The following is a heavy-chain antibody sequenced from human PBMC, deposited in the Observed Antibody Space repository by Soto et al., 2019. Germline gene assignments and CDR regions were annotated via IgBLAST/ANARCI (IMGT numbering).Heavy chain of an antibody. Sequence: QVQLQQWGAGLLKPSETLSLTCAVYGGSFSGYYWSWIRQPPGKGLEWIGEINHSGSTNYNPSLKSRVTISVDTSKNQLYLKLSSVTAADTALYYCARGDYGDSVFDPWGQGTLVTVSS. CDR2: INHSGST. CDR1: GGSFSGYY. V-gene: IGHV4-34*01. D-gene: IGHD4-17*01. CDR3: ARGDYGDSVFDP. J-gene: IGHJ5*02.